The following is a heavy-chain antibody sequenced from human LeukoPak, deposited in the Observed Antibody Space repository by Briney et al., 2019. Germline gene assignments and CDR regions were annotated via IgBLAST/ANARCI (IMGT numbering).Heavy chain of an antibody. CDR3: ARDLILRDYSSGWLSGTLDDY. CDR2: INPNSGGT. Sequence: ASVKVSCKASGYTFTGYYMHWVRQAPGQGLEWMGWINPNSGGTNYAQKFQGRVTMTRDTSISTAYMELSRLRSDDTAVYYCARDLILRDYSSGWLSGTLDDYWGQGTLVTVSS. V-gene: IGHV1-2*02. CDR1: GYTFTGYY. J-gene: IGHJ4*02. D-gene: IGHD6-13*01.